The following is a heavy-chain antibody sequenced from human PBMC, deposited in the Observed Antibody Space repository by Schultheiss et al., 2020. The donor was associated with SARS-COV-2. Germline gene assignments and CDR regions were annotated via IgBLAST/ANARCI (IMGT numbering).Heavy chain of an antibody. CDR2: IKQDGSEK. J-gene: IGHJ6*02. V-gene: IGHV3-7*01. D-gene: IGHD2-2*01. CDR1: GFRFNGYW. Sequence: GESLKISCAASGFRFNGYWMSWVRQAPGKGLEWVANIKQDGSEKHYADSVKGRFTISRDNSKNTLYLQMNSLRAEDTAVYYCARTDYQLGYYYYYYGMDVWGQGTTVTVAS. CDR3: ARTDYQLGYYYYYYGMDV.